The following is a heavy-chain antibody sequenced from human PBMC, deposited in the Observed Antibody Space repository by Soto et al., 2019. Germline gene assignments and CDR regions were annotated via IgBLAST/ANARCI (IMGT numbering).Heavy chain of an antibody. Sequence: GGSLRLSCAASGFTFSGSAMHWVRQASGKGLEWVGRIRSKANSYATAYAASVKGRFTISRDDSKNTAYLQMNSLKTEDTAVYYCTRHYEGPLAMARGVSDYWGQGTLVTVSS. CDR3: TRHYEGPLAMARGVSDY. V-gene: IGHV3-73*01. D-gene: IGHD3-10*01. J-gene: IGHJ4*02. CDR2: IRSKANSYAT. CDR1: GFTFSGSA.